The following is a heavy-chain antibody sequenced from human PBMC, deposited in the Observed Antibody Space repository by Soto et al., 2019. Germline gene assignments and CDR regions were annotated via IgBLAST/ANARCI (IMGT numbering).Heavy chain of an antibody. CDR1: GFTFSSYA. D-gene: IGHD5-18*01. CDR2: ISGSGGST. Sequence: PGESLKISCAASGFTFSSYAMSWVRQAPGKGLEWVSAISGSGGSTYYADSVKGRFTISRDNSKNTLYLQMNSLRAEDTAVYYCAKGPGDRIQLKPFDYWGQGTLVTVSS. CDR3: AKGPGDRIQLKPFDY. J-gene: IGHJ4*02. V-gene: IGHV3-23*01.